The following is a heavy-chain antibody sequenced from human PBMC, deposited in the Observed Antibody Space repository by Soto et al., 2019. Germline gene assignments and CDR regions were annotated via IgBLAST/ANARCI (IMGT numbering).Heavy chain of an antibody. Sequence: QVQLVQSGAEVKKPGASVKVSCKASGYTFTNYDINWVRQATGQGLEWMGWMNPNSGNTGYAQKFQGRVTMTRNTSISTAYMELSSRRSEDTALYYCASGSYQGGDWFDPWGQGTLVTVSS. CDR1: GYTFTNYD. CDR2: MNPNSGNT. D-gene: IGHD2-21*01. CDR3: ASGSYQGGDWFDP. J-gene: IGHJ5*02. V-gene: IGHV1-8*01.